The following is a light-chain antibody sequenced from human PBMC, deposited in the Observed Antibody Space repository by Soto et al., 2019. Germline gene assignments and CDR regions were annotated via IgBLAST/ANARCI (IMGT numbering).Light chain of an antibody. V-gene: IGKV3-20*01. J-gene: IGKJ4*01. CDR1: QSVVSSY. CDR2: GAS. Sequence: EIVLTQSPGTLSLSPGERATLSSGASQSVVSSYLAWYQQKPGQAPRLLIYGASSRATGIPDRFSGSGSGTDFTLTISRLESEDFAVYYCQQYGSSPLTFGGGTTVAIK. CDR3: QQYGSSPLT.